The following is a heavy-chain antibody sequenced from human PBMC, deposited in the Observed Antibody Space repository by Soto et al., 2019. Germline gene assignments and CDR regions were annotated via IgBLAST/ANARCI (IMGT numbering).Heavy chain of an antibody. Sequence: SETLSLTCAVHNGSLDGYYWTWIRQPPGKGLEWIGEINHSGTTHFTPSLKSRFTMSVDTSKNQVSLTLNSVTAADTAVYFCARGVGYTYGFSGYWGQGTWVTVSS. D-gene: IGHD5-18*01. J-gene: IGHJ4*02. CDR1: NGSLDGYY. CDR3: ARGVGYTYGFSGY. V-gene: IGHV4-34*01. CDR2: INHSGTT.